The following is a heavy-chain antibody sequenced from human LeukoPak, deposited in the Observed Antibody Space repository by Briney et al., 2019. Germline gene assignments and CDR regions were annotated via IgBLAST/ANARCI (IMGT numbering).Heavy chain of an antibody. D-gene: IGHD6-13*01. J-gene: IGHJ4*02. CDR1: GFTFSGYG. V-gene: IGHV3-30*18. CDR3: AKFHFAQQPVAY. CDR2: ISYDGSNK. Sequence: GGSLRLSCAASGFTFSGYGMHWVRQAPGKGLAWVAVISYDGSNKYYADSVKGRFTISRDDSKNTLYLQMNSLRAEDTAVYYCAKFHFAQQPVAYWGQGTLVTVSS.